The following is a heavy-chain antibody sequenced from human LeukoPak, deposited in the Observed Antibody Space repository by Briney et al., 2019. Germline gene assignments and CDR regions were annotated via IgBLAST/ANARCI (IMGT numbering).Heavy chain of an antibody. CDR3: TRVQAGRSGLMDV. J-gene: IGHJ6*02. V-gene: IGHV3-74*03. CDR2: IGSDGSGT. Sequence: GGSLRLSCAASGFSLSGYWMHWVRQIPGKGPMWVARIGSDGSGTTYADPVKGRFTISRDNSKNTLYLQMNSLRDEDAAVYHCTRVQAGRSGLMDVWGRGTTVTVSS. CDR1: GFSLSGYW. D-gene: IGHD2-8*02.